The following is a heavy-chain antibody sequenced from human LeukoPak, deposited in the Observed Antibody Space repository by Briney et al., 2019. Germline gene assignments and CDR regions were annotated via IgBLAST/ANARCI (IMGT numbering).Heavy chain of an antibody. D-gene: IGHD2-21*02. V-gene: IGHV4-4*07. CDR2: ISASGNN. CDR1: GGSISNYY. J-gene: IGHJ4*02. CDR3: ARQGVATAIDY. Sequence: PSETLSLTCTVSGGSISNYYWSWIRQPAGKGLEWIGRISASGNNNYNPSLKSRVTMSVDTSMNLFALKLSSVTAADTAVYYCARQGVATAIDYWGQGTLVTVSS.